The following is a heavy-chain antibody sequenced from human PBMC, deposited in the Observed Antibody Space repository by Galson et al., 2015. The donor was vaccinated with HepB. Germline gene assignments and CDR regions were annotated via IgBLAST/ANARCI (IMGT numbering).Heavy chain of an antibody. CDR1: GFTFSSYW. Sequence: SLRLSCAASGFTFSSYWMHWVRQAPGKGLVWVSRINSDGSSTSYADSVKGRFTISRDNAKNTLYLQMNSLRAEDTAVYYCAREDYGEGMDVWGQGTTVTVSS. CDR2: INSDGSST. CDR3: AREDYGEGMDV. V-gene: IGHV3-74*01. D-gene: IGHD4-17*01. J-gene: IGHJ6*02.